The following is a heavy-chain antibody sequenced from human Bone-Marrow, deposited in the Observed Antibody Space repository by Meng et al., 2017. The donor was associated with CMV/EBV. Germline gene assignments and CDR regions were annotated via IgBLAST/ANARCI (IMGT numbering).Heavy chain of an antibody. V-gene: IGHV1-2*02. Sequence: ASVKVSCKASGYTFTGYYMHWVRQAPGQGLEWMGWINPNSGGTNYAQKFQGRVTMTRDTSISTAYMELSRLRSDDTAVYYCARSYDYVWGFDPWGQGILVIVSS. CDR2: INPNSGGT. CDR1: GYTFTGYY. CDR3: ARSYDYVWGFDP. D-gene: IGHD3-16*01. J-gene: IGHJ5*02.